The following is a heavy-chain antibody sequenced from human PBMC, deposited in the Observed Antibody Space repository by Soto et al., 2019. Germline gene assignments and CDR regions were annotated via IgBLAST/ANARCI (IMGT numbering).Heavy chain of an antibody. J-gene: IGHJ4*02. CDR3: AKDLDPNYYDSSGTFDY. D-gene: IGHD3-22*01. V-gene: IGHV3-30*02. CDR2: IWYDGSNK. CDR1: GFTFSSYG. Sequence: GSLRLSCAASGFTFSSYGMHWVRQAPGKGLEWVAVIWYDGSNKYYADPVKGRFTISRDNSKNTLYLQMNSLRAEDTAVYYCAKDLDPNYYDSSGTFDYWGQGTLVTVSS.